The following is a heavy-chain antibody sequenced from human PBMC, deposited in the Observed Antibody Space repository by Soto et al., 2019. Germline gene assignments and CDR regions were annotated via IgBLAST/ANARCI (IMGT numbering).Heavy chain of an antibody. J-gene: IGHJ5*02. D-gene: IGHD2-15*01. V-gene: IGHV4-34*01. CDR3: ARIGYSFSGWFDP. CDR2: IKHSGST. Sequence: SQSLSLTCAVDGGSFTGYYWSWNRQPPGKGLEWIGEIKHSGSTNYNPSLKSRVTISVDTSKNQFSLKLSSVTAADTAVYYCARIGYSFSGWFDPWGQGTLVTVSS. CDR1: GGSFTGYY.